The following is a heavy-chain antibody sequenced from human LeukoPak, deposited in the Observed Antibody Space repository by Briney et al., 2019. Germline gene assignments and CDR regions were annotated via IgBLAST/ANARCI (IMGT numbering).Heavy chain of an antibody. J-gene: IGHJ4*02. Sequence: GGSLRLSCVASGFTFSSYSTNWVRQAPGKGLEWVSSISNSGASTDYADLVKGRFTISRDNAKNSLYLQMTSLRAEDTAVYYCARESRRYGSGSYPPDYWGRGTLVTVSS. CDR3: ARESRRYGSGSYPPDY. D-gene: IGHD3-10*01. CDR2: ISNSGAST. V-gene: IGHV3-21*01. CDR1: GFTFSSYS.